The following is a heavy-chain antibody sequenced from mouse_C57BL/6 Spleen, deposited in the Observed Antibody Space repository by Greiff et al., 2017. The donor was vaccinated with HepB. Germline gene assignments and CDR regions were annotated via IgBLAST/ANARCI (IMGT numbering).Heavy chain of an antibody. CDR2: ILPVSGST. CDR1: GYTFTGYW. D-gene: IGHD2-4*01. J-gene: IGHJ3*01. Sequence: VQLVESGAELMKPGASVKLSCKATGYTFTGYWIEWVKQRPGHGLEWIGEILPVSGSTNYNEKIKGKATFTADTSSNTAYMQLSSLTTEDSAIYYCARSNYDYDPSWFAYWGQGTLVTVSA. CDR3: ARSNYDYDPSWFAY. V-gene: IGHV1-9*01.